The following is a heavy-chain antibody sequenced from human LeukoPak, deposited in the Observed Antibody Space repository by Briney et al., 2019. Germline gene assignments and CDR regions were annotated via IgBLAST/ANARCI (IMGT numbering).Heavy chain of an antibody. Sequence: ASVKVSCKASGGTFTDYALHWVRQAPGQSLEWMGWINPDNNSTKYSQRFQGRVSITRDTSASTVYMELSSLTSQDTAVYYCATELVNWGQGTLVTVSP. J-gene: IGHJ4*02. CDR2: INPDNNST. CDR1: GGTFTDYA. D-gene: IGHD2-21*01. CDR3: ATELVN. V-gene: IGHV1-3*01.